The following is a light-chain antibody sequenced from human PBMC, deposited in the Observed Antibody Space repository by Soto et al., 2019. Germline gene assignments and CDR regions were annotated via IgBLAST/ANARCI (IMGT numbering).Light chain of an antibody. CDR3: QQYYSTPYT. CDR1: QSVLSSSNNKNY. J-gene: IGKJ2*01. V-gene: IGKV4-1*01. Sequence: DIVMTQSPDSLAVSLGERATINCKSSQSVLSSSNNKNYLAWYQHKPGQPPKLLIYWASTRESGFPDRFSGSGSGTDFTLTISSLQAEDGAVYYCQQYYSTPYTFGQGTKLEIK. CDR2: WAS.